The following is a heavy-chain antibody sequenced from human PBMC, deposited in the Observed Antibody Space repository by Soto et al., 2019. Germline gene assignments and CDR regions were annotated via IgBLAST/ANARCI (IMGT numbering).Heavy chain of an antibody. CDR2: IYYSGST. CDR1: GGSISSYY. J-gene: IGHJ4*02. Sequence: PSETLSLTCTVSGGSISSYYWSWIRQPPGKGLEWIGYIYYSGSTNYNPSLKSRVTISVDTSKNQFSLKLSSVTAADTAVYYCARLVLHDYDNSGFWIYWGQGAPVTVSS. V-gene: IGHV4-59*08. D-gene: IGHD3-22*01. CDR3: ARLVLHDYDNSGFWIY.